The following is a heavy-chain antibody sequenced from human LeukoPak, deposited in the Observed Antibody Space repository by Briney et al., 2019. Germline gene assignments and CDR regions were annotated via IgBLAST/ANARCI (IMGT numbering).Heavy chain of an antibody. V-gene: IGHV3-48*02. D-gene: IGHD3-9*01. CDR2: IRSTAEGANFA. CDR1: GFTFTDYP. CDR3: ATDQRYAFDY. J-gene: IGHJ4*02. Sequence: GGSLRLSCATSGFTFTDYPMNWVRQAPGKGLEWVSNIRSTAEGANFAYYADSVKGRVTISRDDAKNTLYLHMNSLRDDDTAVYYCATDQRYAFDYWGQGILVTVSS.